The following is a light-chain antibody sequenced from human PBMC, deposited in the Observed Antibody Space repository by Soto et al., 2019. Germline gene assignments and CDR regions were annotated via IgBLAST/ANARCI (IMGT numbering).Light chain of an antibody. CDR1: QSVSSN. CDR3: PQYNNWPRT. Sequence: EIVMAQSLATLSVSPGERATLSCRASQSVSSNLAWYQQKPGQAPRLLIYASSTRATGIPARFSGSGSGTEFTLTISSLQSEDFVVYYCPQYNNWPRTFGQGTKVDI. V-gene: IGKV3-15*01. CDR2: ASS. J-gene: IGKJ1*01.